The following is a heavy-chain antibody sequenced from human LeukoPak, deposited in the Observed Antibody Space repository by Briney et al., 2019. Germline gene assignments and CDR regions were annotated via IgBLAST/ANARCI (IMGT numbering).Heavy chain of an antibody. CDR2: INPNNGAT. Sequence: GASVKVSCKASGYTFTGYYIHWVRQAPGQGLEWMGWINPNNGATNYAQKFQGRVTMTRDTSISTAYMELSRLRSDDTAVYYCARGSDDFWSGYSPSYWGQGTLVTVSS. CDR3: ARGSDDFWSGYSPSY. CDR1: GYTFTGYY. J-gene: IGHJ4*02. V-gene: IGHV1-2*02. D-gene: IGHD3-3*01.